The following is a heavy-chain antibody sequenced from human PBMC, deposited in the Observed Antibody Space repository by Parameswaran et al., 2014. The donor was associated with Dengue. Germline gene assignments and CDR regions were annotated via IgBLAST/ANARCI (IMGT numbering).Heavy chain of an antibody. CDR3: ARVSSGSYYRAKNWFDP. D-gene: IGHD3-10*01. Sequence: WVRQAPGQGLEWMGRINPNSGGTNYAQKFQGRVTMTRDTSISTAYMELSRLRSDDTAVYYCARVSSGSYYRAKNWFDPWGQGTLVTVSS. V-gene: IGHV1-2*06. CDR2: INPNSGGT. J-gene: IGHJ5*02.